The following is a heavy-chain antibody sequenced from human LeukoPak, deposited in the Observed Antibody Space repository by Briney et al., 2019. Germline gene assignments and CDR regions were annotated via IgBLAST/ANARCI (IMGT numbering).Heavy chain of an antibody. Sequence: SVKVSCKASGGTFSSYAISWVRQAPGQGLEWMGKIIPILGIANYAQKFQGRVTITADKSTSTAYMELSSLRSEDTAVYYCARVDTAMVIDYWGQGTLVTVSS. J-gene: IGHJ4*02. CDR3: ARVDTAMVIDY. V-gene: IGHV1-69*04. D-gene: IGHD5-18*01. CDR2: IIPILGIA. CDR1: GGTFSSYA.